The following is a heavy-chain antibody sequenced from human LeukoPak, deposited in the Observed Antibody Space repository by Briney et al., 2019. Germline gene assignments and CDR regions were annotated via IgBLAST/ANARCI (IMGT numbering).Heavy chain of an antibody. CDR2: INPNSGGT. V-gene: IGHV1-2*02. CDR1: GYTFTGYY. Sequence: ASVKVSCKASGYTFTGYYMHWVRQAPGQGLEWMGWINPNSGGTNYAQKFQGRVTMTRDTSISTAYMELSRLRSDDTAVYYCARDQTYYYDSRGAFDIWGQGTMVTVSS. D-gene: IGHD3-22*01. CDR3: ARDQTYYYDSRGAFDI. J-gene: IGHJ3*02.